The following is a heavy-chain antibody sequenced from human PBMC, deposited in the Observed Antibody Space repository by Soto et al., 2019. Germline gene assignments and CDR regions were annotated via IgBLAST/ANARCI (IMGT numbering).Heavy chain of an antibody. J-gene: IGHJ4*02. V-gene: IGHV4-59*01. CDR1: GGSISSYY. D-gene: IGHD6-13*01. Sequence: PSDPLSLTFTVSGGSISSYYWSWIRQPPGKGLEWIGYIYYSGSTNYNPSLKSRVTISVDTSKNQFSLKLSSVTAADTAVYYCARRAAAGTYEWGQGTLVNVYS. CDR3: ARRAAAGTYE. CDR2: IYYSGST.